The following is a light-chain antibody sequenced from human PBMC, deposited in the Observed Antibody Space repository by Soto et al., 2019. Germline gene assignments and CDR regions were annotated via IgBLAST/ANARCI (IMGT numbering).Light chain of an antibody. CDR2: DAS. CDR3: QQYENYWT. CDR1: QPISSW. J-gene: IGKJ1*01. Sequence: DIPITQSPPTLSASVGDRVTITCRASQPISSWLAWYHQKPGKAPKLLIYDASNLESGVPSRFSGSGSGTEFTLTISSLQPEDFGIYYCQQYENYWTFGQGTKVDI. V-gene: IGKV1-5*01.